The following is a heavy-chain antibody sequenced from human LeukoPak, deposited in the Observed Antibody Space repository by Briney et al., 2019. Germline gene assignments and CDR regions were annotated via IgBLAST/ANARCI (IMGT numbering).Heavy chain of an antibody. CDR2: ISSNGGST. J-gene: IGHJ4*02. CDR3: ARVNHHDSSGVFDY. D-gene: IGHD3-22*01. CDR1: GFTFSDYV. V-gene: IGHV3-64*01. Sequence: GGSLRLSCAASGFTFSDYVMHWVRQAPGKGLEYVSDISSNGGSTYYANSVKGRFTISRDNSKSTLYLQMGSLRAEDMAVYYCARVNHHDSSGVFDYWGQGTLVTVSS.